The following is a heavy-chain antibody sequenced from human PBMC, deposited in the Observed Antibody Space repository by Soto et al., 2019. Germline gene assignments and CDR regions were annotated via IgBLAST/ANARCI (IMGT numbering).Heavy chain of an antibody. CDR3: ARSVLPPARSLYNYYMDF. CDR1: GVTFSNYW. V-gene: IGHV3-74*01. CDR2: IRSDGSNS. Sequence: EVQLVESGGGVVQPGGSLRLSCAVSGVTFSNYWMHWVPQTPGKGLVWGSRIRSDGSNSNYADSVKGRFTISRDNAKNTRYLQMASLRADDTALYYCARSVLPPARSLYNYYMDFWGKGTTVTVSS. J-gene: IGHJ6*03. D-gene: IGHD2-2*01.